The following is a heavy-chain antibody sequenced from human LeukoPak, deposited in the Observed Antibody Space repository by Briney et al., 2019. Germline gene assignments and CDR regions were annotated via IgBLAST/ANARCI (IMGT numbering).Heavy chain of an antibody. V-gene: IGHV5-51*01. Sequence: GESLKISCKGSGYRFTKYWIGWVLQMPGKGLEWMVNIDPSDSETRYSPSFQGQVTISVDKSISTAYLQWNSLKASDTAMYYCATLNDILTGPFDYWGQGTLVTVSS. J-gene: IGHJ4*02. CDR1: GYRFTKYW. D-gene: IGHD3-9*01. CDR2: IDPSDSET. CDR3: ATLNDILTGPFDY.